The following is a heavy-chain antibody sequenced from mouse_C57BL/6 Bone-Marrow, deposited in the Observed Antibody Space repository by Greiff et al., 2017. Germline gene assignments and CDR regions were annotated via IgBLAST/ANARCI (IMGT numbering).Heavy chain of an antibody. CDR1: GFNIKDDY. CDR3: TTLNDYDWYFDV. Sequence: EVQLQQSGAELVRPGASVKLSCTASGFNIKDDYMHWVKQRPEQGLEWLGWIDPENGDTEYASKFPGQATITADTSSNTAYLQLSSLTSEDTAVYYCTTLNDYDWYFDVWGTGTTVTVSS. V-gene: IGHV14-4*01. D-gene: IGHD2-4*01. J-gene: IGHJ1*03. CDR2: IDPENGDT.